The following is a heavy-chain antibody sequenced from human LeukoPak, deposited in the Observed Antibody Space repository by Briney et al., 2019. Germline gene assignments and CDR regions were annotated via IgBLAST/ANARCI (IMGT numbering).Heavy chain of an antibody. CDR1: GFTFSSYR. V-gene: IGHV3-21*01. CDR3: ARNKWELLLDAFDI. Sequence: GGSLRLSCAASGFTFSSYRMTWVRQAPGKGLEWVSSISSSSSYIYYADSVKGRFTISRDNAKNSLYLQMNSLRAEDTAVYYCARNKWELLLDAFDIWGQGTMVTVSS. J-gene: IGHJ3*02. D-gene: IGHD1-26*01. CDR2: ISSSSSYI.